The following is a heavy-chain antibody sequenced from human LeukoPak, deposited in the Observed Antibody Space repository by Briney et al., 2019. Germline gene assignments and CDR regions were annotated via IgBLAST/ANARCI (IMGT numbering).Heavy chain of an antibody. CDR2: IKEDGSEK. V-gene: IGHV3-7*01. CDR1: GFTFSIYW. CDR3: ARRTTYYYGAFDI. D-gene: IGHD3-10*01. Sequence: PGGSLRLSCAASGFTFSIYWMSWVRQAPGKGLEWVADIKEDGSEKYYVDSVKGRFTISRDNAKNSLYLQMNSLRDEDTAVYYCARRTTYYYGAFDIWGQGTMVTVSS. J-gene: IGHJ3*02.